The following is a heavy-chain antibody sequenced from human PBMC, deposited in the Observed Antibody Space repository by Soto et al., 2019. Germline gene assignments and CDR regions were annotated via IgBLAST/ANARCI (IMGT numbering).Heavy chain of an antibody. Sequence: ASVKVSCQTSGYTFSNYGITWVRQAPGQPLEWLGWISLYGDGTSYAQKFRGRVSMTTRTXXTXXXMXLXXLRXGXTAVYYCARVVPGAEAWFGPWGQGTLVTVPS. V-gene: IGHV1-18*01. CDR1: GYTFSNYG. CDR3: ARVVPGAEAWFGP. J-gene: IGHJ5*02. CDR2: ISLYGDGT.